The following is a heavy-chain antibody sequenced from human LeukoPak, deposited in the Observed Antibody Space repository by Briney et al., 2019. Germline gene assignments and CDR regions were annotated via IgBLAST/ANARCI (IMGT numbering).Heavy chain of an antibody. V-gene: IGHV1-18*01. CDR3: ATGISSWYDGDY. D-gene: IGHD6-13*01. J-gene: IGHJ4*02. Sequence: ASVKVSCKASGYTFTSYGISWVRQAPGQGLEWMGWISAYNGNTNYAQKLQGRVTMTTDTSTSTAYMELSSLRSEDTAVYYCATGISSWYDGDYWGQGTLVTVSS. CDR2: ISAYNGNT. CDR1: GYTFTSYG.